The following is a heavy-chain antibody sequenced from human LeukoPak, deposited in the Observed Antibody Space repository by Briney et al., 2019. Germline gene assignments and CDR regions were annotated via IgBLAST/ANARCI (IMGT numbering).Heavy chain of an antibody. V-gene: IGHV3-30*02. D-gene: IGHD6-13*01. CDR1: GSTFSSYG. J-gene: IGHJ1*01. CDR2: IRYDGSNK. Sequence: GGSLRLSCAASGSTFSSYGMHWVRQAPGKGLEWVAFIRYDGSNKYYADSVKGRFTISRDNSKNTLYLQMNSLRAEDTAVYYCCSSWYESGYFQHWGQGTLVTVSS. CDR3: CSSWYESGYFQH.